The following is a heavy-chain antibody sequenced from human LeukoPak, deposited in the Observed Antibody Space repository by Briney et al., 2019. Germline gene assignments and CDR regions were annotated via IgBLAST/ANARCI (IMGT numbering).Heavy chain of an antibody. J-gene: IGHJ4*02. D-gene: IGHD6-6*01. CDR3: AADIAAFDY. CDR1: GFTFSDYY. CDR2: INRDGREE. Sequence: GGSLRLSCEASGFTFSDYYMSWVRQAPGKGLQWVANINRDGREEYYVDSVKGRFTISRDNSKNTLYLQMNSLRAEDTAVYYCAADIAAFDYWGQGTLVTVSS. V-gene: IGHV3-7*03.